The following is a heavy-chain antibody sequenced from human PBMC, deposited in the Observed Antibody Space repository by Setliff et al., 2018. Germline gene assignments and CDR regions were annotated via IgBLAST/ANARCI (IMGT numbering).Heavy chain of an antibody. CDR2: IIPVFDTS. Sequence: ASVKVSCKASGNSFSSFSITWVRQAPGQGLEWMGGIIPVFDTSNYAQKFRGRVTMTTDISTSTVYMELRTLRSDDTAVYYCARRPIALAGYRKGAFDIWGQGTMVTVSS. J-gene: IGHJ3*02. D-gene: IGHD6-19*01. V-gene: IGHV1-18*01. CDR1: GNSFSSFS. CDR3: ARRPIALAGYRKGAFDI.